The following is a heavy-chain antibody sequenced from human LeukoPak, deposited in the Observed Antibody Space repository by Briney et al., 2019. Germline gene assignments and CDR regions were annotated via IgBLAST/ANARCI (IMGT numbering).Heavy chain of an antibody. CDR3: ARGGYSFDY. J-gene: IGHJ4*02. V-gene: IGHV3-7*01. D-gene: IGHD5-12*01. Sequence: PGGSLRLSCVGSGFSLSGYWMSWVRQAPGKGLEWVARLHAGGSEKYYVGSVKGRFTISGDNAKNSLYLQMNSLRVDDTAVYYCARGGYSFDYLGQGTLVTVSS. CDR1: GFSLSGYW. CDR2: LHAGGSEK.